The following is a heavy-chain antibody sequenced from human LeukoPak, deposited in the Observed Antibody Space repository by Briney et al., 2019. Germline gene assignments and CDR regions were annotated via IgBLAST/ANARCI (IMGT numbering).Heavy chain of an antibody. CDR2: VTHSGGDT. CDR1: GFTFRNYA. Sequence: GGSLILSCAASGFTFRNYAMSWVRQAPGKGLAWVSAVTHSGGDTYYADSVKGRFTISRYNSNNALYLQMNSLRAEDTAVYYCAKADYGDYAFDYWGQGTLVTVSS. J-gene: IGHJ4*02. CDR3: AKADYGDYAFDY. D-gene: IGHD4-17*01. V-gene: IGHV3-23*01.